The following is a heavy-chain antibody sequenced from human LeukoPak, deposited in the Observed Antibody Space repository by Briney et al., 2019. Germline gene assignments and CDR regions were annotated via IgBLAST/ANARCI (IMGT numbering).Heavy chain of an antibody. CDR3: AKEGRGGSYLDY. Sequence: GGSLRLSCAASGFTFSSYSMNWVRQAPGKGLEWIAYIRSSSSATYYADSVKGRLTVSRDDAKNSLYLQMNSLRAEDTAVYCCAKEGRGGSYLDYWGQGTLVTVSS. D-gene: IGHD1-26*01. CDR1: GFTFSSYS. J-gene: IGHJ4*02. V-gene: IGHV3-48*01. CDR2: IRSSSSAT.